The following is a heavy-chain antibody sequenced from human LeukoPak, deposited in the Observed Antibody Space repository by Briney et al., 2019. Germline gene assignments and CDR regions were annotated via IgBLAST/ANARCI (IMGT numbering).Heavy chain of an antibody. V-gene: IGHV3-48*01. Sequence: GGSLRLSCAASGFSTSTYSMGWVRQAPGKGLEWVSYIGSTSIYADSVKVRFTISRDNAKNSLYLQMNSLRAEDTAVYYCARDGPPAGAGDFDYWGQGTRVTVSS. J-gene: IGHJ4*02. CDR2: IGSTSI. D-gene: IGHD2-2*01. CDR1: GFSTSTYS. CDR3: ARDGPPAGAGDFDY.